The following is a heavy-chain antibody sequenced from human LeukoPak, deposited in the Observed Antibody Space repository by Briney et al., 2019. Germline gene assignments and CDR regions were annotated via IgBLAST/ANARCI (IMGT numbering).Heavy chain of an antibody. D-gene: IGHD3-22*01. J-gene: IGHJ4*02. Sequence: PGGSLRLSCAASGFTFSSYEMNWVRQAPGKGLEWVSYISSSGSTIYYADSVKGRFTISRDNSKNALYLRMNSLRTEDTALYYCAKARNYYDSRGFQALACDYWGQGTLVTVSS. CDR2: ISSSGSTI. CDR3: AKARNYYDSRGFQALACDY. CDR1: GFTFSSYE. V-gene: IGHV3-48*03.